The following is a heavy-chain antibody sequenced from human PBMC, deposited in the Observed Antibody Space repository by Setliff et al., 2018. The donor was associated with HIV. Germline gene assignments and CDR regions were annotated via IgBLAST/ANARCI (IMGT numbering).Heavy chain of an antibody. J-gene: IGHJ1*01. CDR2: IFYSGST. CDR3: TRRQWGTSGYYEFFQQ. V-gene: IGHV4-59*11. D-gene: IGHD3-3*01. CDR1: GGSINGHY. Sequence: NPSETLSLTCTVSGGSINGHYWSWIRQPPGKGLEWIGSIFYSGSTNYNPSLQTRVRVSVDTSKSHLSLSLTSVTPADTAVYYCTRRQWGTSGYYEFFQQWGQGSLVTVSS.